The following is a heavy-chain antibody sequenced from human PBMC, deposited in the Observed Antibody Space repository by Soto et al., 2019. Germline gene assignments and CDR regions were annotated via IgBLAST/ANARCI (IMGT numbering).Heavy chain of an antibody. J-gene: IGHJ5*02. V-gene: IGHV4-4*07. D-gene: IGHD6-13*01. CDR2: IYTSGST. Sequence: SETLSLTCSVSGGSISSHYWSWIRQPAGKGLEWIGRIYTSGSTNYNPSLKSRVTMSVDTSKNQCSLKLSSVTAADTAVYYCARDHPDSNSWYVPFDPWGQGTLVTVSS. CDR3: ARDHPDSNSWYVPFDP. CDR1: GGSISSHY.